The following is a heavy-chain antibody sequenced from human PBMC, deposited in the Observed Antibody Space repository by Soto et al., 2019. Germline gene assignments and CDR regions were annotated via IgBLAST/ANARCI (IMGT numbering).Heavy chain of an antibody. Sequence: QVQLVQSGAEVKKPGSSVKVSCKASGGTFSSYAISWVRQAPGQGLEWMGGIIPIFGTANYAQKFQGRVTITADESTSTAYMELSSLRSEDTAVYYCARVVSSSWQVRRPNYYGMDVWGQGTTVTVSS. D-gene: IGHD6-13*01. CDR3: ARVVSSSWQVRRPNYYGMDV. V-gene: IGHV1-69*01. CDR2: IIPIFGTA. CDR1: GGTFSSYA. J-gene: IGHJ6*02.